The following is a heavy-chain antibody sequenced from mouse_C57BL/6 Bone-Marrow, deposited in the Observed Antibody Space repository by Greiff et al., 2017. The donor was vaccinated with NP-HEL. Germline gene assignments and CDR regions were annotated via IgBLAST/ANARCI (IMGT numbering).Heavy chain of an antibody. Sequence: VQLQQPGTELVKPGASVKLSCKASGYTFTSYWMHWVKQRPGQGLEWIGNINPSNGGTNYNEKFKSKATLNVDKSSSTAYMQLSSLTSEDSAVYYCARWRYYGSRRFFAYWGQGTLVTVSA. V-gene: IGHV1-53*01. CDR2: INPSNGGT. CDR3: ARWRYYGSRRFFAY. J-gene: IGHJ3*01. CDR1: GYTFTSYW. D-gene: IGHD1-1*01.